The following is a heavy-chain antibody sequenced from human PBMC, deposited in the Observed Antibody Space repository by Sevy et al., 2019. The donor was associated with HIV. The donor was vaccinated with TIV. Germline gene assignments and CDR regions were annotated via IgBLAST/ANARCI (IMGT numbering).Heavy chain of an antibody. D-gene: IGHD6-6*01. Sequence: GGSLRLSCAASGFSFSSYGMRWIRQAPGKGLQWVAFIRFDGSEKYYTDSVKGRFSISRDNSKNTLYMQINSLRAEDTAVYYCAKGDGSSSADADAFDVWGQGTLVTVSS. CDR2: IRFDGSEK. CDR3: AKGDGSSSADADAFDV. CDR1: GFSFSSYG. J-gene: IGHJ3*01. V-gene: IGHV3-30*02.